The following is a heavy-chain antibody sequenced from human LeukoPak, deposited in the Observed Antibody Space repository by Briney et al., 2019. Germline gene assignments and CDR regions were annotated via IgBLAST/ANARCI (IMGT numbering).Heavy chain of an antibody. CDR1: GYSISSGYY. Sequence: SETLSLTCTVSGYSISSGYYWSWIRQPPGKGLEWIGEINHSGSTNYNPSLKSRVTISVDTSKNQFSLKLSSVTAADTAVYYCARDQYYYDSSGYYRFDYWGQGTLVTVSS. J-gene: IGHJ4*02. CDR3: ARDQYYYDSSGYYRFDY. CDR2: INHSGST. V-gene: IGHV4-38-2*02. D-gene: IGHD3-22*01.